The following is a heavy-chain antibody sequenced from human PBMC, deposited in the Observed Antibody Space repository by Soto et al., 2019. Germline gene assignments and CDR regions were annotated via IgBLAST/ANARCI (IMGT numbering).Heavy chain of an antibody. CDR1: GGSISSGDYY. Sequence: SETLSLTCTVSGGSISSGDYYWSWIRQPPGKGLEWIGYIYYSGSTYYNPSLKSRVTISVDTSKNQFSLKLSSVTAADTAVYYCARDRYSSSWYGAFDIWGQGTMVTVSS. J-gene: IGHJ3*02. CDR3: ARDRYSSSWYGAFDI. V-gene: IGHV4-30-4*01. CDR2: IYYSGST. D-gene: IGHD6-13*01.